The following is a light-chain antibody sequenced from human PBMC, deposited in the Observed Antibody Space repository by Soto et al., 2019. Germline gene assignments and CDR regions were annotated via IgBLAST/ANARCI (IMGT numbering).Light chain of an antibody. CDR3: QQQGSTPRT. J-gene: IGKJ1*01. V-gene: IGKV3-20*01. CDR1: QSVSSSY. CDR2: DAA. Sequence: ENVLTPFPGTLSLFTGERTTLSCRARQSVSSSYLAGYQQKPGQAPSLLIYDAASRATGIPDRFSGSGAGTDFTLTISRRVPEEDAVEYYQQQGSTPRTFGQGTKVDI.